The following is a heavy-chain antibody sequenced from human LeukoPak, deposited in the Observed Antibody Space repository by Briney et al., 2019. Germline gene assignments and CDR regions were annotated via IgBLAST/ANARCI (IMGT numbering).Heavy chain of an antibody. CDR1: GFTFSSYE. CDR2: ISSSGSTI. Sequence: HPGGSLRLSCAASGFTFSSYEMNWVRQAPGKGLEWVSYISSSGSTIYYADSVKGRFTISRDNAKNSLYLQMNSLRAEDTAVYYCARGMEMATMEYFDYWSQGTLVTVSS. D-gene: IGHD5-24*01. J-gene: IGHJ4*02. V-gene: IGHV3-48*03. CDR3: ARGMEMATMEYFDY.